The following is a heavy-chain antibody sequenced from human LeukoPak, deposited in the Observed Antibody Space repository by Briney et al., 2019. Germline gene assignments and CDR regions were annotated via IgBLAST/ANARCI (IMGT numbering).Heavy chain of an antibody. D-gene: IGHD2-15*01. J-gene: IGHJ5*02. CDR1: GGTFSSYA. CDR3: ARALGYCSGGSCYHHNWFGP. CDR2: IIPIFGTA. Sequence: SVKVSCKASGGTFSSYAISWVRQAPGQGLEWMGGIIPIFGTANYAQKFQGRVTITADESTSTAYMELSSLRSEDTAVYYCARALGYCSGGSCYHHNWFGPWGQGTLVTVSS. V-gene: IGHV1-69*13.